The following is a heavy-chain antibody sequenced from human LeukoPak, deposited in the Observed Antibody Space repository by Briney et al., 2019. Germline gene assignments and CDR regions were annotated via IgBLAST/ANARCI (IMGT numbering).Heavy chain of an antibody. CDR1: GFTFSNYA. D-gene: IGHD6-13*01. CDR2: VSGSGGNT. Sequence: GGSLILSCAASGFTFSNYAMSWVRQAPGKGLEWVLAVSGSGGNTYYADSVKGRFTISRDNSKNTLYLQMNSLRAEDTALYYCAKGLTAAGTSRGMDVWGQGTTVTVSS. CDR3: AKGLTAAGTSRGMDV. V-gene: IGHV3-23*01. J-gene: IGHJ6*02.